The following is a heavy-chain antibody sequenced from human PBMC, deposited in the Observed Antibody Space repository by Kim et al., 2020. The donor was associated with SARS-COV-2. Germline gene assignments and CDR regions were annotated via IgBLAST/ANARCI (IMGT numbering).Heavy chain of an antibody. CDR1: GFTFSSYA. J-gene: IGHJ6*02. D-gene: IGHD6-19*01. Sequence: GGSLRLSCAASGFTFSSYAMSWVRQAPGKGLEWVSAISGSGGSTYYADSVKGRFTISRDNSKNTQYLQMNSLRAEDTAVYYCAKTRTAYGGWYYGMDVWGQGTTVAVSS. CDR2: ISGSGGST. V-gene: IGHV3-23*01. CDR3: AKTRTAYGGWYYGMDV.